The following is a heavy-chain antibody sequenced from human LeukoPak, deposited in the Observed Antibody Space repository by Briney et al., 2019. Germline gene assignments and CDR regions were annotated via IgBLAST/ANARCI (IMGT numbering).Heavy chain of an antibody. J-gene: IGHJ5*02. CDR3: ATGPQLWRQDGWFDP. D-gene: IGHD5-24*01. Sequence: GASVKVSCKVSGYTLTELSMHWVRQAPGKGLEWMGGFDPEDSETIYAQKFQGRVTMTEDTSTDTAYMELSSLRSEDTAVYYCATGPQLWRQDGWFDPWGQGTLVTVFS. CDR1: GYTLTELS. CDR2: FDPEDSET. V-gene: IGHV1-24*01.